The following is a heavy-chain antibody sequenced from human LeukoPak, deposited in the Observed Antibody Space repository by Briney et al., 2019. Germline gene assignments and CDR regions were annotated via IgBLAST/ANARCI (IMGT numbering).Heavy chain of an antibody. CDR2: IYPGDSDT. CDR1: GYSFSSYW. J-gene: IGHJ4*02. V-gene: IGHV5-51*01. CDR3: AGGGFWSGYSFDY. D-gene: IGHD3-3*01. Sequence: GESLKISCKGSGYSFSSYWIGWVRQMPGKGLEWMGIIYPGDSDTRYSPSFQGQVTISADKSISTAYLQWSSLKASDAAMYYCAGGGFWSGYSFDYWGQGTLVTVSS.